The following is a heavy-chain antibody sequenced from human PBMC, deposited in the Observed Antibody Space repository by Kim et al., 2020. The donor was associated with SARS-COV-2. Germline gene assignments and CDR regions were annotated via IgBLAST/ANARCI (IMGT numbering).Heavy chain of an antibody. V-gene: IGHV3-23*03. CDR2: IYNGGIST. CDR1: GFTFSSYA. CDR3: AKDLLTQAGFDP. J-gene: IGHJ5*02. D-gene: IGHD3-9*01. Sequence: GGSLRLSCAASGFTFSSYAMGWVRQAPGKGLEWVSGIYNGGISTYYADSVKGRFTISRDNSKNTLYLQMNSLRVEDTAVYYCAKDLLTQAGFDPWGQGTLVTVSS.